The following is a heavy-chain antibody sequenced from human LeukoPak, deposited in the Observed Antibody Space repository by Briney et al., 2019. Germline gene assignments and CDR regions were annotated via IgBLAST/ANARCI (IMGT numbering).Heavy chain of an antibody. CDR1: GFTFSSYS. CDR3: ARDWELPGIDY. V-gene: IGHV3-21*01. Sequence: GGSLRLSCAASGFTFSSYSMNWVRQAPGKGLEWVSSISSSSSYIYYADSVKGRFTISRDNARNSLYLQMNSLRAEDTAVYYCARDWELPGIDYWGQGTLVTVSS. J-gene: IGHJ4*02. CDR2: ISSSSSYI. D-gene: IGHD1-26*01.